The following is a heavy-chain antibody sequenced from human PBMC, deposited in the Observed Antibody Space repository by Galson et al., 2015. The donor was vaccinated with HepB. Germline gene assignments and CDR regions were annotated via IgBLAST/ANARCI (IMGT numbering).Heavy chain of an antibody. V-gene: IGHV3-7*03. J-gene: IGHJ4*02. D-gene: IGHD5-12*01. Sequence: SLRLSCAASGFTVSSYWMSWVRQAPGKGLEWVANIKQDGSEKYYVDSVKGRFTISRDNAKNSLYLQMNSLRAGDTAVYYCARVGEYSGYDRGIDYWGQGTLVTVSS. CDR3: ARVGEYSGYDRGIDY. CDR1: GFTVSSYW. CDR2: IKQDGSEK.